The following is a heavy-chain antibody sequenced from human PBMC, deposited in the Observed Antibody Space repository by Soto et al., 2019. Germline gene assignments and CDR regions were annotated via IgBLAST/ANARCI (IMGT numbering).Heavy chain of an antibody. Sequence: PGGSLRLSCAASGFTLSSYAMSWVRQAPGKGLQWVSALGVIGTTTYYADSVKGRFTISRDNSKNTLYLQMNSLRAEDTALYFCAKSRVFIGAIVTLLDSWGQGTQVTVSS. V-gene: IGHV3-23*01. CDR3: AKSRVFIGAIVTLLDS. J-gene: IGHJ4*02. CDR2: LGVIGTTT. CDR1: GFTLSSYA. D-gene: IGHD3-16*02.